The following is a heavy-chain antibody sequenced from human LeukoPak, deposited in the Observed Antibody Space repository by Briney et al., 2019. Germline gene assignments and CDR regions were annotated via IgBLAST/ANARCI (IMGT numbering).Heavy chain of an antibody. V-gene: IGHV1-69*13. CDR3: ARDPSRARYGSGSYYADY. CDR1: GGTFSSYA. D-gene: IGHD3-10*01. J-gene: IGHJ4*02. Sequence: SVKVSCKASGGTFSSYAISWVRQAPGQGLEWMGGIIPIFGTANYAQKFQGRVTITADESTSTAYMELSSLRSEDTAVYYCARDPSRARYGSGSYYADYWGQGTLVTVSS. CDR2: IIPIFGTA.